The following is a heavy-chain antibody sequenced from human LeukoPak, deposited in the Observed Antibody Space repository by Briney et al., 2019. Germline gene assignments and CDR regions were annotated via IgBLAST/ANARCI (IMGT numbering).Heavy chain of an antibody. V-gene: IGHV4-31*03. Sequence: SETLSLTCTVPGGSISSGGNYWSWIRQHPGKGLEWIGYIYYSGSTYYNPSLKSRVTMSVDTSNNQFSLRLSSVTAADTAVYYCARQAWKKFDYWGQGTLVTVSS. D-gene: IGHD1-1*01. CDR1: GGSISSGGNY. J-gene: IGHJ4*02. CDR2: IYYSGST. CDR3: ARQAWKKFDY.